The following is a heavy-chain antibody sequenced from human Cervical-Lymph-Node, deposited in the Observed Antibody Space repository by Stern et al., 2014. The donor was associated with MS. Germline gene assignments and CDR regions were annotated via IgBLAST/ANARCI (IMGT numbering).Heavy chain of an antibody. V-gene: IGHV4-31*03. CDR2: IHYSGNT. Sequence: QLQLQESGPGLVKPSQTLSLTCSVSGGSISSGSSYWSWIRQHPGKGLEWIAYIHYSGNTYYNSSLESRVHLSADTSKNQFSLELSSVTAADTAVYYCARLSSDAFDIWGQGTLVTVSS. CDR3: ARLSSDAFDI. CDR1: GGSISSGSSY. J-gene: IGHJ3*02.